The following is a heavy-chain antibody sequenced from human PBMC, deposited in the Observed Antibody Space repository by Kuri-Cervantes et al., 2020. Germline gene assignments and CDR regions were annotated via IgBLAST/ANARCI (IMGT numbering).Heavy chain of an antibody. CDR2: IKQDGSEK. V-gene: IGHV3-7*01. D-gene: IGHD5-18*01. CDR3: ARVVPSQGSGYSYGTLDY. Sequence: GRSLRLSCAASGFTFSSYWMSWVRQAPGKGLEWVANIKQDGSEKYYVDSVKGRFTISRDNAKNSLYLQMNSLRAEDTAVYYCARVVPSQGSGYSYGTLDYWGQETLVTVSS. CDR1: GFTFSSYW. J-gene: IGHJ4*02.